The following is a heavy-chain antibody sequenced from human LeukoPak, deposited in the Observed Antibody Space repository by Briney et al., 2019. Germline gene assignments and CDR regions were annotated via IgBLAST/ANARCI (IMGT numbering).Heavy chain of an antibody. Sequence: QPGGSLRLSCAASGFTFSSYATHWVRQAPGKGLEWVAVISYDGSNKYYADSVKGRFAISRDNSKNTLYLQMNSLRAEDTAVYYCARALTKIKHHAFDIRGQGTMVTVSS. CDR1: GFTFSSYA. CDR2: ISYDGSNK. V-gene: IGHV3-30*09. CDR3: ARALTKIKHHAFDI. J-gene: IGHJ3*02. D-gene: IGHD3-3*01.